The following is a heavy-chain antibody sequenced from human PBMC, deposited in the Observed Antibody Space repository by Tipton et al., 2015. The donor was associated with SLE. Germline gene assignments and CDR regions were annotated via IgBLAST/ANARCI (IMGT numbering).Heavy chain of an antibody. CDR2: IYPGDSDT. Sequence: QSGPEVKKPGESLKISCKGSGYSFTSYWIGWVRQMPGKGLEWMGIIYPGDSDTRYSPSFQGQVTISADKSISTAHLQWSSLKASDTAMYYCARYSSSWYEGDDAFDIWGQGTMVTVSS. V-gene: IGHV5-51*03. D-gene: IGHD6-13*01. CDR3: ARYSSSWYEGDDAFDI. J-gene: IGHJ3*02. CDR1: GYSFTSYW.